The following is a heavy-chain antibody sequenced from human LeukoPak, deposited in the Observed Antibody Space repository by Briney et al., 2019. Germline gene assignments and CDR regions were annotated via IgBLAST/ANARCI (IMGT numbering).Heavy chain of an antibody. J-gene: IGHJ5*02. CDR2: INPSGDST. CDR3: ARDNSESLGWWFDP. Sequence: ASVKVSCKASGFTFIKYYMHWVRQAPGQGPEWMGIINPSGDSTSYAQKFRGRVTVTRDTSTSTVYMELSSLRSEDTAVYYCARDNSESLGWWFDPWGQGTLVTVSS. V-gene: IGHV1-46*01. CDR1: GFTFIKYY.